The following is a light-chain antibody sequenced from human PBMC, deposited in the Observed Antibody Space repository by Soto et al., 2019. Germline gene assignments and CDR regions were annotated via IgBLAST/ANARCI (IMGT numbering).Light chain of an antibody. J-gene: IGKJ4*01. Sequence: EIVMTQSPVTLSVSPGERATLSCRASQSVSGNLAGYQQKPGQAPRLLIYGASTRAAGIPARLSGSGSGTKFTTTISSLQAEDFAVYYCQQYHKSPLTFGGGTKVEI. CDR1: QSVSGN. V-gene: IGKV3-15*01. CDR2: GAS. CDR3: QQYHKSPLT.